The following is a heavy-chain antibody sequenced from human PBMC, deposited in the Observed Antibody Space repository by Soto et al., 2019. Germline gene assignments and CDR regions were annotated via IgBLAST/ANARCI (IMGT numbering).Heavy chain of an antibody. D-gene: IGHD5-12*01. CDR2: IDPSDSYT. CDR1: GYSFTSYL. Sequence: PGESLKISCKGSGYSFTSYLISWVRQMPGKGLEWMGRIDPSDSYTNYSPSFQGHVTISADKSISTAYLQWSSLKASDTAMYYCARHSAVEMATIGILYFDYWGQGTLVTVSS. J-gene: IGHJ4*02. CDR3: ARHSAVEMATIGILYFDY. V-gene: IGHV5-10-1*01.